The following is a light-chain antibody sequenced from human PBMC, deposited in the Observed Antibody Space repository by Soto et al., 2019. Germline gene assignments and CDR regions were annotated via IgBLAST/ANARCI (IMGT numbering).Light chain of an antibody. Sequence: QLVLTQSPSAYASLVASVKLTCTLSSGHSSYAIAWHQQQPEKGPRYLMNLNIDGSHSKGDGIPDRFSGSSSGAERYLTISSLQSEDEADYYCQTWVTGIVVFGGGTKLTVL. CDR2: LNIDGSH. J-gene: IGLJ2*01. CDR1: SGHSSYA. V-gene: IGLV4-69*01. CDR3: QTWVTGIVV.